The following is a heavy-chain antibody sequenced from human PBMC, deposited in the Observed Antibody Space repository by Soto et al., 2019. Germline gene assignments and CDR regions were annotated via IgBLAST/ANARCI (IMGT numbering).Heavy chain of an antibody. V-gene: IGHV3-9*01. CDR2: ITWSGGTR. J-gene: IGHJ1*01. CDR1: GFTFDDYA. D-gene: IGHD6-19*01. Sequence: EVQLVESGGGLVQPGRSLGLSCVASGFTFDDYAMHCVRQAPGQGLEWGSGITWSGGTRDYAVSVKGRFTISRDNAKNSVYLQMASLRVEYKALYYCIRGRQGCFQLWGRGTLVTVSS. CDR3: IRGRQGCFQL.